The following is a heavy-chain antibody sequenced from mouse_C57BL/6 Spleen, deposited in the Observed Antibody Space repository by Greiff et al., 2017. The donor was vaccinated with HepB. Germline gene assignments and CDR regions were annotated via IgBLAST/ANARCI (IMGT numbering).Heavy chain of an antibody. CDR1: GYSITSGYY. CDR2: ISYDGSN. D-gene: IGHD2-4*01. V-gene: IGHV3-6*01. J-gene: IGHJ3*01. Sequence: EVKLMESGPGLVKPSQSLSLTCSVTGYSITSGYYWNWIRQFPGNKLEWMGYISYDGSNNYNPSLKNRISITRDTSKNQFFLKLNSVTTEDTATYYCANYDYDAFAYWGQGTLVTVSA. CDR3: ANYDYDAFAY.